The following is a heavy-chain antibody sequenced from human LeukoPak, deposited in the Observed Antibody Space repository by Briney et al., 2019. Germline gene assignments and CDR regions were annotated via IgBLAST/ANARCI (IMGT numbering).Heavy chain of an antibody. J-gene: IGHJ4*02. Sequence: RPGGSLRLSCVASGFTFSDYYMSWIRQAPGKGLEWVSYISSSSSYTNYADSVKGRFTISRDNAKNSLYLQMNSLRAEDTAVYYCASASSGYSNDYWGQGTLVTVSS. D-gene: IGHD5-12*01. CDR2: ISSSSSYT. CDR3: ASASSGYSNDY. CDR1: GFTFSDYY. V-gene: IGHV3-11*06.